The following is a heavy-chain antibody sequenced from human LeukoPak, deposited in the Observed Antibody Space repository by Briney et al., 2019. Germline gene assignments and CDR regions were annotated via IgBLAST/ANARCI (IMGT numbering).Heavy chain of an antibody. CDR3: ARGALDSDDDLRSFDV. CDR1: GFTVSSDY. Sequence: GGSLRLSCAASGFTVSSDYLSWVRQAPGKGLEWVSVIFSGASTYYADSVNRRFTISRDNSKNTQYLHMISLSAEATDAYYCARGALDSDDDLRSFDVGRQGRTVTVSS. CDR2: IFSGAST. V-gene: IGHV3-66*01. D-gene: IGHD5-12*01. J-gene: IGHJ3*01.